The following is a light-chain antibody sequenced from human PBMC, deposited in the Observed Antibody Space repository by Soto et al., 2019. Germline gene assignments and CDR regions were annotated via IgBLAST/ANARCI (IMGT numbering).Light chain of an antibody. CDR1: QSVSSN. J-gene: IGKJ1*01. CDR3: QQYNNWLGT. CDR2: GAS. V-gene: IGKV3-15*01. Sequence: EIVMTQSPATLSVYPGERATLSCRASQSVSSNLAWYQQKPGQAPRLLLYGASTRATGIPARFSGSGSGTEFTLNISSLQSEDFAVYYCQQYNNWLGTFGQGAKVEIK.